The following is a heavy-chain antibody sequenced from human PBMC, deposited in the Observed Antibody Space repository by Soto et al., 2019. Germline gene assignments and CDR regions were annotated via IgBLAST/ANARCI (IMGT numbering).Heavy chain of an antibody. CDR3: AYGTGWYRHDV. D-gene: IGHD6-19*01. J-gene: IGHJ3*01. CDR2: IFHSGDA. CDR1: GDSISNSSW. V-gene: IGHV4-4*02. Sequence: QVQLQESGPGLVKPSGTLSLTCAVSGDSISNSSWWTWVRQPPGKGLEWVGDIFHSGDANYNPTLKRRVCISVDKSQNQFSLMVSSVTAADTAVYYCAYGTGWYRHDVWGQGTLGTVSS.